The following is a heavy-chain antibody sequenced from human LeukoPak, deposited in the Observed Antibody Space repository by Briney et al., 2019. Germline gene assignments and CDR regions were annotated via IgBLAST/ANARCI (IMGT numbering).Heavy chain of an antibody. CDR1: GGSISSHY. D-gene: IGHD3-9*01. CDR3: ARVKVGYDILTGYYDY. Sequence: SETLSLTCTVSGGSISSHYWSWIRQPPGKGLEWIGYIYYSGSTNYNPSLKSRVTISVDTSKNQFSLKLCSVTAADTAVYYCARVKVGYDILTGYYDYWGQGTLVTVSS. CDR2: IYYSGST. J-gene: IGHJ4*02. V-gene: IGHV4-59*11.